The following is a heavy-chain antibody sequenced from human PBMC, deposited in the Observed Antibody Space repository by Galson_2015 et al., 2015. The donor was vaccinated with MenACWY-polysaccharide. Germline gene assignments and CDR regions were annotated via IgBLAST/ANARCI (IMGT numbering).Heavy chain of an antibody. CDR1: GFTFTSYA. J-gene: IGHJ5*02. CDR2: IRSSGTNT. D-gene: IGHD3-3*01. CDR3: AKDSTDFWSVAGRFDH. V-gene: IGHV3-23*01. Sequence: SLRLSCAASGFTFTSYAMSWVRQAPGKGLEWVSAIRSSGTNTYYADSVKGRFTISRDNSKNMLYLQMNSLRAEDTAVYYCAKDSTDFWSVAGRFDHWGQGTLVTLSS.